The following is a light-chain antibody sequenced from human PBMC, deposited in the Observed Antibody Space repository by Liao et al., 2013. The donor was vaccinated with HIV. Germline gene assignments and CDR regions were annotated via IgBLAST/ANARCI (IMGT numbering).Light chain of an antibody. CDR2: YDS. V-gene: IGLV3-21*04. Sequence: SYVLTQPPSVSVAPGKTARITCGGNNIGSKSVHWYQQKPGQAPVLVIYYDSDRPSGIPERFSGSNSGNTATLTISRVEAGDEADYYCLVWDSTSALYVFGTGTKVTVL. CDR3: LVWDSTSALYV. J-gene: IGLJ1*01. CDR1: NIGSKS.